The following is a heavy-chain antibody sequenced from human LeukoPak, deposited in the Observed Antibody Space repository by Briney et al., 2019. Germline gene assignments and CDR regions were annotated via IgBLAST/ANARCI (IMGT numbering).Heavy chain of an antibody. Sequence: GVSLRLSCAASGFTFSSYSMNWVRQAPGKGLEWVSSISSSSSYIYYADSVKGRFTISRDNAKNSLYLQMNSLRAEDTAVYYCARGRGIVVVPAAESWGQGTLVTVSS. V-gene: IGHV3-21*01. CDR3: ARGRGIVVVPAAES. J-gene: IGHJ5*02. D-gene: IGHD2-2*01. CDR1: GFTFSSYS. CDR2: ISSSSSYI.